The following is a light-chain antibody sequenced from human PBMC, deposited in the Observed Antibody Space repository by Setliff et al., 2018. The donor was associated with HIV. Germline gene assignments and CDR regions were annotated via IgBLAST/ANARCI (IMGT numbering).Light chain of an antibody. CDR2: EVR. CDR1: SSDIGSYNY. CDR3: SSYTSSSTRV. J-gene: IGLJ1*01. Sequence: QSALTQPASVSGSPGQSVTISCTGTSSDIGSYNYVSWYQQHPGKAPKLMIYEVRNRPSGVSNRFSGSKSGNTASLTISGLQAEDEADYYCSSYTSSSTRVFGTGTKVTVL. V-gene: IGLV2-14*01.